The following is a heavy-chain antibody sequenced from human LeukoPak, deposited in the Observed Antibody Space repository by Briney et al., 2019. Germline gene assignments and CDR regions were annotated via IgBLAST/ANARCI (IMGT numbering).Heavy chain of an antibody. D-gene: IGHD3/OR15-3a*01. CDR1: GFTFSSFW. CDR2: INRGGSST. CDR3: AKDGPEGKRVFDI. V-gene: IGHV3-74*01. Sequence: GGSLRLSCAASGFTFSSFWMHWVRQTPGKGLVWVSRINRGGSSTNYVDSVKGRFTISRDNAKNTLYLQMNSLRDEDTAVYYCAKDGPEGKRVFDIWGQGTMVTVSS. J-gene: IGHJ3*02.